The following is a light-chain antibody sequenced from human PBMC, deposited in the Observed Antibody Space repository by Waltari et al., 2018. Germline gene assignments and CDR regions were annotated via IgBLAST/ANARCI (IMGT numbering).Light chain of an antibody. CDR1: QSIARN. V-gene: IGKV3-15*01. CDR3: QQYNSWRT. J-gene: IGKJ2*01. CDR2: GAS. Sequence: EILMTQSPPTLSVSPGESATLSCRASQSIARNLAWYQQKPGQAPRLLIYGASTRPTGIPARFSGSGSGTEFTLTISSLQSEDFAVYYCQQYNSWRTFGQGTKLEIK.